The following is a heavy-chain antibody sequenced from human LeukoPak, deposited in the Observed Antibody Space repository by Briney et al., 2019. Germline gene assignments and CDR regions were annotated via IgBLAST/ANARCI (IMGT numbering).Heavy chain of an antibody. Sequence: SETLSLTCAVSGVSINSGAFSWNWLRQPPGKGPEWIGYIYYSGSTYYNPSLKSRVTISLDTSKNDFSLKLSSVTAADTAVYYCARNYGNRLDFDHWGQGTLVTVSS. CDR3: ARNYGNRLDFDH. V-gene: IGHV4-30-4*07. D-gene: IGHD3-10*01. CDR2: IYYSGST. CDR1: GVSINSGAFS. J-gene: IGHJ4*02.